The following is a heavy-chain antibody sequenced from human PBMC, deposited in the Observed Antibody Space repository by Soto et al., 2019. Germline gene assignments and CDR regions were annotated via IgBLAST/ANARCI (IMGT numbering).Heavy chain of an antibody. CDR1: GFTLNSYA. CDR3: AGSPYGDYPYYDYYYMDV. J-gene: IGHJ6*03. D-gene: IGHD4-17*01. Sequence: GGSPRLSCAASGFTLNSYAMSWVRQAPGKGLEWVSAISGSGGSTYYADSVKGRFTISRDNSKNTLYLQMNSLRAEDTAVYYCAGSPYGDYPYYDYYYMDVWGKGTTVTVSS. CDR2: ISGSGGST. V-gene: IGHV3-23*01.